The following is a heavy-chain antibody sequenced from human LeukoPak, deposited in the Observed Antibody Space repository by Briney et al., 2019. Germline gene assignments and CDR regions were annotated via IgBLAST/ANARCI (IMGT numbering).Heavy chain of an antibody. D-gene: IGHD3-22*01. CDR1: GFTFSSYS. Sequence: PGGALRLSCAASGFTFSSYSMNWVRQAPGKGLEWVSPISSSTSYIYYADSVKGRFTISRDNAKNSLYLQMNSLRAEDTAVYYCARRYYYDSSGYPPYYFDYWGQGTLVTVSS. J-gene: IGHJ4*02. CDR2: ISSSTSYI. V-gene: IGHV3-21*01. CDR3: ARRYYYDSSGYPPYYFDY.